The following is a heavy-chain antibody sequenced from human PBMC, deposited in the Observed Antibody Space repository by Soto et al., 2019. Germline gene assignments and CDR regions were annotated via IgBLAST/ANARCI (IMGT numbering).Heavy chain of an antibody. J-gene: IGHJ4*02. V-gene: IGHV4-30-4*01. D-gene: IGHD3-3*01. CDR3: ARGPSADKIDY. CDR2: TSNSGTT. CDR1: GDSISSGYF. Sequence: QVQLQESGPGLVEPSQTLSLTCTVSGDSISSGYFWSWIRQSPGKGLEWIGHTSNSGTTYNNPYRRSRGTISIDTSRNQFSLRLTSVTAADTAVYYCARGPSADKIDYWGQGTLVTVSS.